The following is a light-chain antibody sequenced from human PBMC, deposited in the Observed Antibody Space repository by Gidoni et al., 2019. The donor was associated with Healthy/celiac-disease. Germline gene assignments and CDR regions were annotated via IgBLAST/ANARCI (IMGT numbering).Light chain of an antibody. J-gene: IGKJ1*01. Sequence: EIVMTQSPATLSVSPGERATLSCRARQSVRSNLAWYQQKPGQAPRLLIYGASTRATGIPARFSGSGSGTEFPLTISSLQSEDFAVYYCQQYNNWPWTFGQGTKVEIK. CDR1: QSVRSN. V-gene: IGKV3-15*01. CDR2: GAS. CDR3: QQYNNWPWT.